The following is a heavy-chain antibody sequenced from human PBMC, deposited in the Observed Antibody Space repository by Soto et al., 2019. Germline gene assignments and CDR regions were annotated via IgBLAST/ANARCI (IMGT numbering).Heavy chain of an antibody. CDR2: ISISSSDR. V-gene: IGHV3-21*06. CDR1: GFTLRTYI. CDR3: VRGMNPLF. J-gene: IGHJ4*01. Sequence: LRVTYAASGFTLRTYIMSWVRQAPGKGLEWVSSISISSSDRYYADSVRGRFTISRDNAKNALYLQMNSLRADDTAVYFCVRGMNPLFGGQGTLVTVSS.